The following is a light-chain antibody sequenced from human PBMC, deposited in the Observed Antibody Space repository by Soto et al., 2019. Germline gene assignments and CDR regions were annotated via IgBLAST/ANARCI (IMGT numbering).Light chain of an antibody. Sequence: QSVLTQPASVSGSPGQSITISCTGTSSDVGDYNYVSWYQQHPGKAPKLMIFDVSNRPSGVSNRFSGSKSGNTASLTISGLQAEDEADYYFSSYTSSNTVVFGGGTKLTVL. CDR2: DVS. V-gene: IGLV2-14*01. CDR1: SSDVGDYNY. J-gene: IGLJ3*02. CDR3: SSYTSSNTVV.